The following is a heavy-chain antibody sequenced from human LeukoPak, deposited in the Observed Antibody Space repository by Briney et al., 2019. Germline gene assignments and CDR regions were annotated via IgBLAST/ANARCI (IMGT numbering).Heavy chain of an antibody. CDR1: GLSFSSYG. V-gene: IGHV3-30*03. CDR2: ISHEGSNQ. CDR3: ARTREQWQVLDY. D-gene: IGHD6-19*01. Sequence: PGGSLRLSCAASGLSFSSYGMHWVRQAPGKGLEWVAVISHEGSNQYYAGSVKGRFTISRDNSKNMVYLQMNSLRAEDTALYYCARTREQWQVLDYWGQGTLVTVSS. J-gene: IGHJ4*02.